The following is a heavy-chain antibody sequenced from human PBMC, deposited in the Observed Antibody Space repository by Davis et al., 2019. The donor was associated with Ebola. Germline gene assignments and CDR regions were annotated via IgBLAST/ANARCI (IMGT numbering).Heavy chain of an antibody. Sequence: SLKISCAASGFTFDDYAMHWVRQAPGKGLEWVSGISWNSGSIGYADSVKGRFTISRDNAKNSLYLQMNSLRAEDTAVYYCAISYSSSFIGAFDIWGQGTMVTVSS. CDR2: ISWNSGSI. J-gene: IGHJ3*02. D-gene: IGHD6-6*01. CDR1: GFTFDDYA. V-gene: IGHV3-9*01. CDR3: AISYSSSFIGAFDI.